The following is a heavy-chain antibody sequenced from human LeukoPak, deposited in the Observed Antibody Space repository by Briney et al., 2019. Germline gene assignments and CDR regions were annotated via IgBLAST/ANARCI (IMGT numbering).Heavy chain of an antibody. CDR3: AKDVYPDY. Sequence: GGSLRLSCAASGFTFDDYAMHWVRQAPGKGLEWVSGISWNSGSIGYADSVKGRFTISRDNAKNSLYLQMNSLRAEDTAVYYCAKDVYPDYWGQGTLVTVSS. V-gene: IGHV3-9*01. CDR2: ISWNSGSI. J-gene: IGHJ4*02. CDR1: GFTFDDYA. D-gene: IGHD2-2*02.